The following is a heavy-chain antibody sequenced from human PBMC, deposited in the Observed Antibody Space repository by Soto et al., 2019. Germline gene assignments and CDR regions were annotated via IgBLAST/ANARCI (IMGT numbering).Heavy chain of an antibody. J-gene: IGHJ4*02. D-gene: IGHD6-13*01. CDR1: GFTFSSHA. CDR2: LSDSGISI. V-gene: IGHV3-23*01. CDR3: TKVSSSWYAGFFDR. Sequence: EVPLLESGGGLVQPGGSLRLSCTASGFTFSSHAMTWVRQAPGKGLEWVSGLSDSGISIYYADSVKDRLTMSRDTSKHPLYLHIHTLAAEHTAVYYFTKVSSSWYAGFFDRWAQGTLVTVSS.